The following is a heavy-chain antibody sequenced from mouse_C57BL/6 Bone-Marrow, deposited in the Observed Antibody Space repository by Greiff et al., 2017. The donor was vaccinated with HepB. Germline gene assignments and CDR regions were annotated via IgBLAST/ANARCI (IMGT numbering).Heavy chain of an antibody. CDR2: INPSSGYT. V-gene: IGHV1-7*01. D-gene: IGHD1-1*01. J-gene: IGHJ2*01. CDR1: GYTFTSYW. CDR3: ARDYGLFDY. Sequence: VQLQQSGAELAKPGASVKLSCKASGYTFTSYWMHWVKQRPGQGLEWIGYINPSSGYTKYNQKFKDKPTLTADKSSSTAYMQLSSLTYEDSAVYYCARDYGLFDYWGQGTTLTVSS.